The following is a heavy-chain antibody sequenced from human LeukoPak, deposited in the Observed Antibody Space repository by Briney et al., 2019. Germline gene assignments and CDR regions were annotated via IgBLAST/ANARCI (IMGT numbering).Heavy chain of an antibody. D-gene: IGHD3-22*01. J-gene: IGHJ4*02. Sequence: GGSLRLSCAASGFTFSSYAMNWVRQAPGKGLEWASGISASGGYTYYADSVKGRFTISRDNSKNTLYLQMNSLRVEDTAVYYCAKDRLPLSSAYYYVPFDYWGQGTLVTVSS. V-gene: IGHV3-23*01. CDR3: AKDRLPLSSAYYYVPFDY. CDR1: GFTFSSYA. CDR2: ISASGGYT.